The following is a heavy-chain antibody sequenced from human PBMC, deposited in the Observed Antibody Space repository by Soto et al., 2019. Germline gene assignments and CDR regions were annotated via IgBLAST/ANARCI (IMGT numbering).Heavy chain of an antibody. CDR3: ARQAQEIAAAGTYYFDY. CDR1: GFTFSSYG. V-gene: IGHV3-33*01. D-gene: IGHD6-13*01. J-gene: IGHJ4*02. Sequence: QVQLVESGGGVVQPGRSLRLSCAASGFTFSSYGMHWVRQAPGKGLEWVAVIWYDGSNKYYADSVKDRFTISRDNSKNTLYLQMNSLRAEDTAVYYCARQAQEIAAAGTYYFDYWGQGTLVTVSS. CDR2: IWYDGSNK.